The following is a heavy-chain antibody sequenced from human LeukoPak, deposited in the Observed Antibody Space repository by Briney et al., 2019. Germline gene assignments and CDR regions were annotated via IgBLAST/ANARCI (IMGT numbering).Heavy chain of an antibody. D-gene: IGHD5-12*01. Sequence: GRSLRLSCAASGFTFSSYVMHWVRQAPGKGLEWVAVISYDGSNKYYADSVKGRFTISRDNSKNTLSLQINSLRAEDTAVYYCARGYSDYGSWFDPWGQGTLVTVSS. J-gene: IGHJ5*02. CDR1: GFTFSSYV. CDR3: ARGYSDYGSWFDP. V-gene: IGHV3-30*03. CDR2: ISYDGSNK.